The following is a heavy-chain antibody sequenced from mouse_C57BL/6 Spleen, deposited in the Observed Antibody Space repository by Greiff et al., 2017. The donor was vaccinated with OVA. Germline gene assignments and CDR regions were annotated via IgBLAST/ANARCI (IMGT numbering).Heavy chain of an antibody. Sequence: VQLQESGPELVKPGASVKISCKASGYAFSSSWMNWVKQRPGKGLEWIGRIYPGDGDTNYNGKFKGKATLTADKSSSTAYMQLSSLTSEDSAVYFCAGGSPYAMDYWGQGTSVTVSS. J-gene: IGHJ4*01. CDR3: AGGSPYAMDY. V-gene: IGHV1-82*01. CDR1: GYAFSSSW. CDR2: IYPGDGDT.